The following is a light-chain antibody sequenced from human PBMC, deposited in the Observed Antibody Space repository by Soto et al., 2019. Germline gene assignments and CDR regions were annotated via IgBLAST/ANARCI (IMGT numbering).Light chain of an antibody. J-gene: IGKJ1*01. CDR3: QQYYSYWT. Sequence: EIVLTQSPGTLSLSPGDRATLSWRASQSVANNYFAWYQQRPGQAPRXLIYGASNSATGTPDRFSGSGSGTDFTLTISSLQPDDFATYYCQQYYSYWTFGQGTKVDIK. CDR1: QSVANNY. V-gene: IGKV3-20*01. CDR2: GAS.